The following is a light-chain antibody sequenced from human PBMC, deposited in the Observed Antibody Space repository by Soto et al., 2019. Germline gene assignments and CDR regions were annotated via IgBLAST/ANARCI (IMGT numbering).Light chain of an antibody. Sequence: DIVMTQSPLSLPVTPGEPASISCRSSQSLLHSNGYNSLDWYLQKPGQSPQLLIYLGSNRASGVPDRFSGSGSGTDFTLNISRVEAEDVGVYYCMQALNSPLTFGGGTKVEIK. V-gene: IGKV2-28*01. CDR2: LGS. CDR1: QSLLHSNGYNS. J-gene: IGKJ4*01. CDR3: MQALNSPLT.